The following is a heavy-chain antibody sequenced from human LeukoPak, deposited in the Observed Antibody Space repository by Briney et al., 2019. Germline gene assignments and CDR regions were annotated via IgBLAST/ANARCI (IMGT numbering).Heavy chain of an antibody. J-gene: IGHJ4*01. V-gene: IGHV4-34*01. CDR1: GGSFSGYY. D-gene: IGHD3-9*01. CDR2: INHSGST. Sequence: SETLSLTCAVYGGSFSGYYWSWIRQPPGKGLEWIGEINHSGSTNYNPSLKSRVTISVDTSKNQFSLKLSSVTAADTAVYYCARHDIVTGYYHRHFDYWGPGTLVTVSS. CDR3: ARHDIVTGYYHRHFDY.